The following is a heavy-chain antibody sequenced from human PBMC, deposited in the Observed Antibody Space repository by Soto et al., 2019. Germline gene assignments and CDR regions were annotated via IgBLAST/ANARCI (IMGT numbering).Heavy chain of an antibody. V-gene: IGHV1-2*02. D-gene: IGHD3-3*01. CDR1: GYPVTAYY. CDR3: ARGGGVGVAGSAAFDM. J-gene: IGHJ3*02. Sequence: QLHLVQSGAVVKKPGASVTVSCSASGYPVTAYYMHWVRQAPGRGLEWMGGINPATGAAKYTQTFQGRDTMTRETSTSTVFMELSGLASEDTAVCYCARGGGVGVAGSAAFDMWGQGTLVTVSS. CDR2: INPATGAA.